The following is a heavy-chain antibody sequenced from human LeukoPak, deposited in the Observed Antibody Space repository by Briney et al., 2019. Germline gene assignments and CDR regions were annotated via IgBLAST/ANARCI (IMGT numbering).Heavy chain of an antibody. Sequence: GGSLRLSCAASGFTFSSYAMSWVRQAPGKGLEWVSAISGSGGSTYYADSVKGRFTISRDNSKNTLYLQMNSLRAEDTAVYYCAKDFSSGYYYFLDAFDIWGQGTMVTVSS. D-gene: IGHD3-22*01. CDR2: ISGSGGST. J-gene: IGHJ3*02. CDR1: GFTFSSYA. V-gene: IGHV3-23*01. CDR3: AKDFSSGYYYFLDAFDI.